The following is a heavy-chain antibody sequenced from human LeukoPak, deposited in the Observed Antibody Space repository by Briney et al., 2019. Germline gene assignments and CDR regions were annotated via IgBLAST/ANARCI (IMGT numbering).Heavy chain of an antibody. J-gene: IGHJ4*02. V-gene: IGHV3-73*01. D-gene: IGHD4-17*01. Sequence: PGGSLRLSCAASGFTFSGSAMHWVRQASGKGLEWVGRIRSKANSYATACAASVKGRFTISRDDSKNTAYLQMNSLKTEDTAVYYCTRREPDYGDYGTPFDYWGQGTLVTVSS. CDR3: TRREPDYGDYGTPFDY. CDR2: IRSKANSYAT. CDR1: GFTFSGSA.